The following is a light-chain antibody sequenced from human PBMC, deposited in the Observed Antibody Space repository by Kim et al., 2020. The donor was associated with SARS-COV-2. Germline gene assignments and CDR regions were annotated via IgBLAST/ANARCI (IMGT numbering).Light chain of an antibody. J-gene: IGLJ3*02. CDR3: SALDSSRV. CDR1: SNIVGNQG. Sequence: QAGLTQPPSVSKGLRQTATLTCTGNSNIVGNQGAAWLQQHQGHPPKLLSYRNNNRPSGISERFSASRSGNTASLTITGLQPEDEADYYCSALDSSRVFGGGTQLTVL. CDR2: RNN. V-gene: IGLV10-54*02.